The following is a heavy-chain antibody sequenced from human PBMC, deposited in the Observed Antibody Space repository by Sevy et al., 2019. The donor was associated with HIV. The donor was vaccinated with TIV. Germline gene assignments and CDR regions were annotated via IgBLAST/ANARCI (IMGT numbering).Heavy chain of an antibody. Sequence: GGSLRLSCAASGFTISTYWVTWVRQAPGKGLEWVANIKQDGSVKKYLDSVRGRFTISRDNAKNSVYLEMNSLRAEDTALYYCARDDEPDYYYFDMDVWGQGTTVTVSS. V-gene: IGHV3-7*01. CDR1: GFTISTYW. CDR3: ARDDEPDYYYFDMDV. J-gene: IGHJ6*02. CDR2: IKQDGSVK.